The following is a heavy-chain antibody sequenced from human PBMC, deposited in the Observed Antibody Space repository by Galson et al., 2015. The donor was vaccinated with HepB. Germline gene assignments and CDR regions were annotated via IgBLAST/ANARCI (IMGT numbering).Heavy chain of an antibody. CDR1: GFTFSSYA. Sequence: SLRLSCAASGFTFSSYAMHWVRQAPGKGLEWVAVISYDGSNKYYADSVKGRFTISRDNSKNTLYLQMNSLRAEDTAVYYCARGLLVGSSSPYYYGMDVWGQGTTVTVSS. D-gene: IGHD6-6*01. CDR2: ISYDGSNK. J-gene: IGHJ6*02. CDR3: ARGLLVGSSSPYYYGMDV. V-gene: IGHV3-30-3*01.